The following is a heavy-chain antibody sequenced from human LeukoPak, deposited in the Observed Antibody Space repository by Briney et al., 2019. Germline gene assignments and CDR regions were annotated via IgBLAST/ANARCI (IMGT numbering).Heavy chain of an antibody. CDR1: GVSISSGGYY. V-gene: IGHV4-31*03. J-gene: IGHJ5*02. CDR2: IYYSGST. D-gene: IGHD2-2*01. CDR3: ARGVCSSTSRYSFDP. Sequence: SETLSLTCTVSGVSISSGGYYWRWLRQHPGKGLEWIGYIYYSGSTYYNPSLKSRVTISVDTSKNQFSLKLSSVTAADTAVYYCARGVCSSTSRYSFDPWGQGTLVTVSS.